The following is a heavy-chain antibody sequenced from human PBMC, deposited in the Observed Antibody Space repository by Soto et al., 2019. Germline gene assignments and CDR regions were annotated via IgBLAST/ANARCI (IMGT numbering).Heavy chain of an antibody. V-gene: IGHV3-23*01. J-gene: IGHJ4*02. D-gene: IGHD1-26*01. CDR1: GFTFSTYA. CDR2: ISGSGVST. Sequence: EVLLLESGGGLGQPGGSLRLSCAASGFTFSTYAMSWVRQAPGKGLEWVSAISGSGVSTYYADSVKGRFTISRDNSKNTLYLQLNSQTAADKAVYFCYLGGDYWVQGTLVTVSS. CDR3: YLGGDY.